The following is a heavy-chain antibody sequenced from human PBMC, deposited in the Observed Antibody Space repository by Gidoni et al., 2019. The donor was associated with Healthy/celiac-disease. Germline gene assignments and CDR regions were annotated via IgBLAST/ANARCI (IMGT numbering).Heavy chain of an antibody. D-gene: IGHD4-17*01. CDR2: ISGSGGST. Sequence: EVQLVESGVGLVQPGGSLRLSFAASGFPFNSDAMSWVRQAPGKGLEWVSVISGSGGSTYYADSVKGRFTISRDNAKNTLYRQRNSLRAEDTAVYYCAKGAVYGASLDGMDVWGQGTTVTVSS. CDR3: AKGAVYGASLDGMDV. CDR1: GFPFNSDA. J-gene: IGHJ6*02. V-gene: IGHV3-23*04.